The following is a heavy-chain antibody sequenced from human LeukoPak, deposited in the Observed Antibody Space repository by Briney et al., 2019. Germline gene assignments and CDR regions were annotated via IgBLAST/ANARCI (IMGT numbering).Heavy chain of an antibody. Sequence: GGSLRLSCTASGFTFSRYWTTWVRQAPGKGLEWVANIKEDGSAKYYVDSMKGRFTISRDNAKNSLYLQINSLRAEDTAVYYCARDSPGYGGYSYWGQGTLVTVSS. CDR1: GFTFSRYW. CDR2: IKEDGSAK. J-gene: IGHJ4*02. CDR3: ARDSPGYGGYSY. V-gene: IGHV3-7*04. D-gene: IGHD5-12*01.